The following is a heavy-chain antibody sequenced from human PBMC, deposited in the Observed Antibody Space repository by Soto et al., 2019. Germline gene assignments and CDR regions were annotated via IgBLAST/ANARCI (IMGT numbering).Heavy chain of an antibody. J-gene: IGHJ4*02. CDR2: IFYDGTT. CDR3: VREEAMIISVYLDS. V-gene: IGHV4-31*03. D-gene: IGHD3-22*01. CDR1: GGSVNSDTYY. Sequence: LSLTCTVSGGSVNSDTYYWNWIRQHPGKGLEWIGYIFYDGTTYYNPSLKRRVSIVVDTSQNQFSLKVISMTAADTAVYYCVREEAMIISVYLDSWGQGTLVTVSS.